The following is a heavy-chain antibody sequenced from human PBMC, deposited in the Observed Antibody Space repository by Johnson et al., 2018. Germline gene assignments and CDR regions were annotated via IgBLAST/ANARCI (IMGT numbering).Heavy chain of an antibody. CDR1: GFTVSRNY. V-gene: IGHV3-53*01. CDR3: AKVPITIFGGVRGYYYGMDV. CDR2: IYAGGST. D-gene: IGHD3-3*01. Sequence: VQLVQSGGGVVQPGGSLRLSCAASGFTVSRNYLSWVRQAPGKGLEWVSVIYAGGSTYYADSVKGRFTISRDSSKTTLYLQMSSLRAEDPAVYYCAKVPITIFGGVRGYYYGMDVWGQGTTVTVSS. J-gene: IGHJ6*02.